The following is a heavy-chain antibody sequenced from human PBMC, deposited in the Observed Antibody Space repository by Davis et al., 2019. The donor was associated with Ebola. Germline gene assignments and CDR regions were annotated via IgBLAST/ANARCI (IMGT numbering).Heavy chain of an antibody. V-gene: IGHV1-69*13. J-gene: IGHJ4*02. CDR3: AADVRGGVYYFDY. CDR2: IIPIFGTA. CDR1: GGTFSSYA. Sequence: SVKVSCKASGGTFSSYAISWVRQAPGQGLEWMGGIIPIFGTANYAQKFQGRVTITADESTSTAYMELSSLRSEDTAVYYCAADVRGGVYYFDYWGQGTLVTVSS. D-gene: IGHD3-10*02.